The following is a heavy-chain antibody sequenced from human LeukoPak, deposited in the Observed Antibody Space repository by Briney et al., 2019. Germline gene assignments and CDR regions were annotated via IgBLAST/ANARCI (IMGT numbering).Heavy chain of an antibody. CDR3: ARIAYYYDSSGYYSNYYYYMDV. D-gene: IGHD3-22*01. J-gene: IGHJ6*03. CDR2: IYYSGST. V-gene: IGHV4-31*03. CDR1: GGSIGSGGYY. Sequence: PSETLSLTCTVSGGSIGSGGYYWSWIRQHPGKGLEGIGYIYYSGSTYYNPSLKSRVTISVDTSKNQFSLKLSSVTAADTAVYYCARIAYYYDSSGYYSNYYYYMDVWGKGTTVTVSS.